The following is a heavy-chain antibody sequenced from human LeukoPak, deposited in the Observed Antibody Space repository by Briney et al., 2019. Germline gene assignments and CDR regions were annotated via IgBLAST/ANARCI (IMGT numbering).Heavy chain of an antibody. D-gene: IGHD3-3*01. CDR2: IRYDGSNK. CDR3: AKVWKYYDFWSGYHPGGYYFDY. CDR1: GFTFSSYG. J-gene: IGHJ4*02. V-gene: IGHV3-30*02. Sequence: PGGSLRLSCAASGFTFSSYGMHWVRQAPGKGLEWVAFIRYDGSNKYYADSVKGRFTISRDNSKNTLYLQMNSLRAEDTAVYYCAKVWKYYDFWSGYHPGGYYFDYWGQGTLVTVSS.